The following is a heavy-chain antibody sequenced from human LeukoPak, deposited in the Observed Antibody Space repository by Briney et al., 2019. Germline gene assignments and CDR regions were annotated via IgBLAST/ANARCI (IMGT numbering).Heavy chain of an antibody. D-gene: IGHD4-17*01. V-gene: IGHV4-34*01. CDR1: GGSFSGYY. CDR3: ARGGHGAQNRYYMDV. J-gene: IGHJ6*03. Sequence: SETLSLTCAVYGGSFSGYYWSWIRQPPGKGLEWIGEINHSGSANYNPSLKVQVTIQVDSPKNQFSLKRSSVTAADTPLYYGARGGHGAQNRYYMDVWGKGTTVTVSS. CDR2: INHSGSA.